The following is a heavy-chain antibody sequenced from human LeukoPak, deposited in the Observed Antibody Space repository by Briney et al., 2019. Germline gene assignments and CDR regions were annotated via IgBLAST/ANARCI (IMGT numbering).Heavy chain of an antibody. CDR1: GYSFTSSW. CDR3: ARSYKRYYYGSGIQFDP. V-gene: IGHV5-51*01. J-gene: IGHJ5*02. D-gene: IGHD3-10*01. Sequence: LGESLKISCKVSGYSFTSSWIAWVRQMPGKGLEWMALIYPGDSDTRYSPSFQGQVTISADKSITTAYLQWSSLKASDTAMYYCARSYKRYYYGSGIQFDPWGQGTLVTVSS. CDR2: IYPGDSDT.